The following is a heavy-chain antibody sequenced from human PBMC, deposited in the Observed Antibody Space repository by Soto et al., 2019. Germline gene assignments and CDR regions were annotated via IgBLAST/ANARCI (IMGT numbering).Heavy chain of an antibody. V-gene: IGHV1-69*13. CDR2: IIPIFGTA. D-gene: IGHD2-15*01. J-gene: IGHJ5*02. CDR3: AREGSYCSGGRCYFSGFDH. Sequence: SVKVSCKASGGTFSSYAISWVRQAPGQGLEWMGGIIPIFGTANYAQKFQGRVTITADESTSTAYMELSSLRSEDTAVYYCAREGSYCSGGRCYFSGFDHWGQGTLVTVSS. CDR1: GGTFSSYA.